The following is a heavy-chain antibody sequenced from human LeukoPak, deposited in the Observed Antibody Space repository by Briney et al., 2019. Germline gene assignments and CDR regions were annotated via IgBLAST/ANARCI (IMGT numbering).Heavy chain of an antibody. V-gene: IGHV1-46*04. D-gene: IGHD2-2*01. Sequence: ASVKVSCKASGYMLTDYYMHWVRQAPGQGLEWTGIINPSGDRTNYAQKLQGRVTMTRDTSTSTVYMELSSLRSEDTAVYYCARRDCGSASCPLDYWGQGTLVIVSS. J-gene: IGHJ4*02. CDR3: ARRDCGSASCPLDY. CDR1: GYMLTDYY. CDR2: INPSGDRT.